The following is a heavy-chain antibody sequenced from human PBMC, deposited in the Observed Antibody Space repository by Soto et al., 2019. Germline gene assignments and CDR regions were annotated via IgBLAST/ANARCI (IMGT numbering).Heavy chain of an antibody. Sequence: GGSLRLSCAASGFTFSSYSMNWVRQAPGKGLEWVSYISSSSNTIYYADSVKGRFTISRDNAKNLLYLQMNSLRVEDTAVYYCARAAWNYYNYYYTDVWGKGTTVTVSS. J-gene: IGHJ6*03. V-gene: IGHV3-48*01. CDR1: GFTFSSYS. CDR3: ARAAWNYYNYYYTDV. CDR2: ISSSSNTI. D-gene: IGHD1-1*01.